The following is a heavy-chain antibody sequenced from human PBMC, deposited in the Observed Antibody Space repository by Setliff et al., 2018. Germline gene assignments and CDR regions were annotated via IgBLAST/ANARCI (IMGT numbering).Heavy chain of an antibody. CDR1: GFTFSNAW. CDR2: IKRITDSGTT. J-gene: IGHJ6*02. D-gene: IGHD6-19*01. CDR3: TTSPISSGWHSNFDYNMDV. V-gene: IGHV3-15*01. Sequence: PGGSLRLSCTASGFTFSNAWMSWVRQAPGKGLEWVGRIKRITDSGTTDHAAPVKGRCTVSRDDSISTLYLQMNSLKTEYTAVYYCTTSPISSGWHSNFDYNMDVWGQGTTVTVSS.